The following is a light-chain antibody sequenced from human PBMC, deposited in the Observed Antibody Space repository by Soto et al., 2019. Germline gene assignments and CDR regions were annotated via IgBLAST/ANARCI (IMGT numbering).Light chain of an antibody. CDR1: SSNIGTNA. J-gene: IGLJ1*01. CDR2: NNN. CDR3: AAWDDSLNCYV. V-gene: IGLV1-44*01. Sequence: QSVLTQPPSASGTPGQRVTISCSGGSSNIGTNAVNWYQQLPGTAPKLLIYNNNQRPSGVPDRFSGSKSGTSASLAISGLQSEDEADYYCAAWDDSLNCYVFGTWTKVTVL.